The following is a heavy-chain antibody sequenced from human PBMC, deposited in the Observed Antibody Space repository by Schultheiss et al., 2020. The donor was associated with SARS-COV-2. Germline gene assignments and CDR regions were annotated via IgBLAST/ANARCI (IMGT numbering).Heavy chain of an antibody. CDR1: GFTFSSYS. CDR3: ASTGRDYGDAFDI. V-gene: IGHV3-21*01. CDR2: ISSSSSYI. J-gene: IGHJ3*02. Sequence: GGSLRLSCAASGFTFSSYSMNWVRQAPGKGLEWVSSISSSSSYIYYADSVKGRFTISRDNAKNSLYLQMNSLRAEDTAVYYCASTGRDYGDAFDIWGQGTMVTVSS. D-gene: IGHD4-17*01.